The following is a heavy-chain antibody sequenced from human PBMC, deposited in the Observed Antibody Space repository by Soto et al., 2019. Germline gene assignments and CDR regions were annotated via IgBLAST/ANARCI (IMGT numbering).Heavy chain of an antibody. CDR2: ISYSGTT. CDR3: SRHGRAGYSTSSLSR. Sequence: SEIISLTRTVSGGSISDYYGRWIRQHQGKGPEWIGYISYSGTTNYNPSLKSRVTISVDTSKNQFSLNLSSVTAADTAVYYCSRHGRAGYSTSSLSRWGQGTLVTVSS. D-gene: IGHD6-6*01. V-gene: IGHV4-59*08. CDR1: GGSISDYY. J-gene: IGHJ4*02.